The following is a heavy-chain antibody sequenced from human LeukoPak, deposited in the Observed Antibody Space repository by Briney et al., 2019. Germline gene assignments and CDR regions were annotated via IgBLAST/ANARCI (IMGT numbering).Heavy chain of an antibody. J-gene: IGHJ4*02. Sequence: SEALSLTCAVYGGSFSGYYWSWIRQPPGKGPEWIGEINHSGSTNYNPSLKSRVTISVDTSKNQFSLKLSSVTAADTAVYYCARDAIVPAAMDYWGQGTLVTVSS. CDR1: GGSFSGYY. CDR3: ARDAIVPAAMDY. V-gene: IGHV4-34*01. D-gene: IGHD2-2*01. CDR2: INHSGST.